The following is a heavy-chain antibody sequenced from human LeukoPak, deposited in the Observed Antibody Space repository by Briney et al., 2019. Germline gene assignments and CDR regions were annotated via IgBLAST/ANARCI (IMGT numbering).Heavy chain of an antibody. V-gene: IGHV3-30-3*01. J-gene: IGHJ4*02. CDR1: GFTFSSYA. Sequence: GRSLRLSCAASGFTFSSYAMHWVRQAPGKGLEWVAVISYDGSNKYYADSVKGRFTISRDNSKNTLYLQMNSLRAEDTAVYYCARAGYSNYDFDYWGQGTLVTVSS. CDR3: ARAGYSNYDFDY. CDR2: ISYDGSNK. D-gene: IGHD4-11*01.